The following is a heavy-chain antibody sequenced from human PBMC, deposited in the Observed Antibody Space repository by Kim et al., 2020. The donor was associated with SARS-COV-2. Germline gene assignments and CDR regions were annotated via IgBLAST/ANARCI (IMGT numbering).Heavy chain of an antibody. Sequence: SETLSLTCTVSGGSISSYYWSWIRQPPGKGLEWIGYIYYSGSTNYNPSLKSRVTISVDTSKNQFSLKLSSVTAADTAVYYCARAGVLGSSWSFFDYWGQGTLVTVSS. D-gene: IGHD6-13*01. J-gene: IGHJ4*02. V-gene: IGHV4-59*01. CDR2: IYYSGST. CDR3: ARAGVLGSSWSFFDY. CDR1: GGSISSYY.